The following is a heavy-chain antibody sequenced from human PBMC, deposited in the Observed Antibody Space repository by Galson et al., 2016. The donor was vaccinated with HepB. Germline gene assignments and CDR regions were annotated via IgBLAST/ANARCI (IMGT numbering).Heavy chain of an antibody. J-gene: IGHJ4*02. D-gene: IGHD3-22*01. CDR1: GFTFSSYA. CDR2: IHLGGHDI. CDR3: TKHEVRTHDY. V-gene: IGHV3-23*01. Sequence: SLRLSCAASGFTFSSYAMSWVRQAPGKGLEWVSAIHLGGHDIYSAGSVKRRFTISRDDDNSMLYLQMNSLRADYTAVYYCTKHEVRTHDYWGQGTLVTVSS.